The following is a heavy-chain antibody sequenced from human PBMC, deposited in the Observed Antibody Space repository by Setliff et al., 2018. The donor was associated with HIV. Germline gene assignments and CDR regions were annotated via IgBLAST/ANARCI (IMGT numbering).Heavy chain of an antibody. CDR2: ISSSGSTI. Sequence: LSLSCAASGFTFSSYEMNWVRQAPGKGLEWVSYISSSGSTIYYADSVKGRFTISRDNAKNSLYLQMNSLRAEDTAVYYCARHIIAAAGINDAFDIWGQGTMVTVS. J-gene: IGHJ3*02. V-gene: IGHV3-48*03. CDR3: ARHIIAAAGINDAFDI. D-gene: IGHD6-13*01. CDR1: GFTFSSYE.